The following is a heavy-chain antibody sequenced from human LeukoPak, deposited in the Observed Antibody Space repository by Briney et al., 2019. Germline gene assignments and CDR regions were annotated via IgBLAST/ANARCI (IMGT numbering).Heavy chain of an antibody. CDR2: ISYDGSNK. D-gene: IGHD6-13*01. V-gene: IGHV3-30*18. Sequence: PGGSLRLSCAASGFTFSSYGMHWVRQAPGKGLEWVAVISYDGSNKYYADSVKGRFTISRDNSKNTLYLQMNSLRAEDTAVYYCAKGSSSSWYPAYYYYYMDVWGKGTTVTISS. J-gene: IGHJ6*03. CDR1: GFTFSSYG. CDR3: AKGSSSSWYPAYYYYYMDV.